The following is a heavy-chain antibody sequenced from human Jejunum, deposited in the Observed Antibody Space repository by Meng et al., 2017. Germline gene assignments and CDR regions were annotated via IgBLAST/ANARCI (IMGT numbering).Heavy chain of an antibody. Sequence: QVQVQQWGAGRLKPSETLALTCAFQGGSFSTYDWSWIHQPPGKGLEWLGQIHHSGSINDNPSLKGRVTMSVDTSRSQISLKLNSVTAADTAVYYCRLAYCVSDCGDYWGQGTLVTVSS. J-gene: IGHJ4*02. V-gene: IGHV4-34*01. CDR2: IHHSGSI. CDR3: RLAYCVSDCGDY. D-gene: IGHD2-21*02. CDR1: GGSFSTYD.